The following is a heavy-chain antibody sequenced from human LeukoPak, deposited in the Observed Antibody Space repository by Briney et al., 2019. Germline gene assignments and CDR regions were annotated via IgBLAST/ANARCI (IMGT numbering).Heavy chain of an antibody. CDR1: GFTFDDYW. CDR3: ARGGTSGYSSTRHFWGGNYYFDY. Sequence: PGGSPRLSCGASGFTFDDYWMSWVRQAPGQGLEWVANINQDGSEKYYLDSAKGRFTISRDNARNSLYLQVNSLRAEDTAVYYCARGGTSGYSSTRHFWGGNYYFDYWGQGSLVTVSS. CDR2: INQDGSEK. J-gene: IGHJ4*02. D-gene: IGHD2-2*01. V-gene: IGHV3-7*01.